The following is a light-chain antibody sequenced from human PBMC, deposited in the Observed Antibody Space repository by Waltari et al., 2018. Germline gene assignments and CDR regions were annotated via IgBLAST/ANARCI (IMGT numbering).Light chain of an antibody. J-gene: IGLJ3*02. CDR2: QDT. Sequence: SYELTQPPSVSVSPGQTASITCSGYIFGTTYASWSQQQPGQSPLLVIYQDTKRPSEIPERFSGSKSANEATLTITRTQAVDEGDYYWQAVGTGDWVFGGGTKLTV. V-gene: IGLV3-1*01. CDR3: QAVGTGDWV. CDR1: IFGTTY.